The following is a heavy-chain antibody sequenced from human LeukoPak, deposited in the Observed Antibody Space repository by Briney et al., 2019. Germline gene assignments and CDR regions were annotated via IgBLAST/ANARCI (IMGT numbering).Heavy chain of an antibody. Sequence: LPGGSLRLSCAASGFTFSTYSMSWVRQAPGKGLEWVSAIRSGGENTYYADSVRGRFTISRDNSRGTLSLQMNSLRAEDTALYFCAILSWDGRGSFYWGQGTLVTVSS. J-gene: IGHJ4*02. CDR3: AILSWDGRGSFY. D-gene: IGHD2/OR15-2a*01. V-gene: IGHV3-23*01. CDR2: IRSGGENT. CDR1: GFTFSTYS.